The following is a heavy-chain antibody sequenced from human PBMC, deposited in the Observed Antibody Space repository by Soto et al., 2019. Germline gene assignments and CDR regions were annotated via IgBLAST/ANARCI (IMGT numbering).Heavy chain of an antibody. CDR2: IWYDGSNK. CDR3: ARDNCSSTSCYYYYGMDV. J-gene: IGHJ6*02. V-gene: IGHV3-33*01. D-gene: IGHD2-2*01. Sequence: GGSLRLSCAASGFTFSSYGMHWVRQAPGKGLEGVAVIWYDGSNKYYADSVKGRFTISRDNSKNTLYLQMNSLRAEDTAVYYCARDNCSSTSCYYYYGMDVWGQGTTVTVSS. CDR1: GFTFSSYG.